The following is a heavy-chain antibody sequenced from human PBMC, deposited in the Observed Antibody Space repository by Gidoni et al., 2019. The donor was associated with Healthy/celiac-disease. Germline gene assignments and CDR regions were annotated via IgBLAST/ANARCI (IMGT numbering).Heavy chain of an antibody. D-gene: IGHD3-3*01. CDR1: GGTFSSYA. CDR3: ARTPTRFLEWFYFDY. CDR2: IIPIFGTA. J-gene: IGHJ4*02. Sequence: QVQLVQSGAEVKKPGSSVTVSCKASGGTFSSYAISWVRQAPGQGLEWMGGIIPIFGTANYAQKFQGRVTITADESTSTAYMELSSLRSEDTAVYYCARTPTRFLEWFYFDYWGQGTLVTVSS. V-gene: IGHV1-69*01.